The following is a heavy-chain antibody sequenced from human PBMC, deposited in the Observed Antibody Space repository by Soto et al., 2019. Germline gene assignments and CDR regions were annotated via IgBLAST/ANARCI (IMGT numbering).Heavy chain of an antibody. CDR3: PHCPDALTQHDTSYYYSYGMDV. V-gene: IGHV2-5*02. D-gene: IGHD6-13*01. Sequence: QITLKESGPTLVKPTQTLTLTCTFSGFSLSTSGVGVGWIGQLPGKALEWLELFYWDDDKRYSPCLKSRLTITKHTAKNQVVLTITNMDPVDTSTYYCPHCPDALTQHDTSYYYSYGMDVCGQGTTVTFSS. CDR2: FYWDDDK. CDR1: GFSLSTSGVG. J-gene: IGHJ6*01.